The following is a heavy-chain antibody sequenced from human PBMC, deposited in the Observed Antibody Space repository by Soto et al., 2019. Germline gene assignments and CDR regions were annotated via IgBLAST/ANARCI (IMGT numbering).Heavy chain of an antibody. Sequence: ASVKVSCKASGYTFTGYYMHWVRQAPGQGLEWMGWINPNSGGTNYAQKFQGWVTMTRDTSISTAYMELSRLRSDDTAVYYCARDSVTGSPDYWDQGTLVTVSS. V-gene: IGHV1-2*04. CDR3: ARDSVTGSPDY. CDR2: INPNSGGT. J-gene: IGHJ4*02. CDR1: GYTFTGYY. D-gene: IGHD3-16*02.